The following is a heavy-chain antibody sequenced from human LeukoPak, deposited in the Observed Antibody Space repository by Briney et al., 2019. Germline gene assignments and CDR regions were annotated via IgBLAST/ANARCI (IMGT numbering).Heavy chain of an antibody. D-gene: IGHD6-13*01. CDR1: GFTFSNFW. J-gene: IGHJ4*02. CDR3: ARGYSTNWYMYYFDY. Sequence: GGSLRLSCAASGFTFSNFWMSWVRQAPGKGLEWVANIKQDGSEKYYVDSVKGRFTISRDTAKNSLYLQMNSLRAEDTAVYYCARGYSTNWYMYYFDYWGQGTLVTVSS. CDR2: IKQDGSEK. V-gene: IGHV3-7*01.